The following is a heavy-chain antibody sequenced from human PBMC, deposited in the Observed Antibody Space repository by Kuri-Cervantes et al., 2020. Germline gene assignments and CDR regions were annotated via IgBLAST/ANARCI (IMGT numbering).Heavy chain of an antibody. CDR3: AREIAAAGIRWFDP. J-gene: IGHJ5*02. Sequence: SVKVSCKASGGTFSSYAISWVRQAPGQGLEWMGGIIPIFGTANYAQKFQGRVTITRDTSTSTAYMELRSLRSDDTAVYYCAREIAAAGIRWFDPWGQGTLVTVSS. V-gene: IGHV1-69*05. CDR1: GGTFSSYA. CDR2: IIPIFGTA. D-gene: IGHD6-13*01.